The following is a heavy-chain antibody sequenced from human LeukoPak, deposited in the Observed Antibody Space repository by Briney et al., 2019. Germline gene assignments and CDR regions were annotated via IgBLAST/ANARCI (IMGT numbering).Heavy chain of an antibody. Sequence: GGSLRLSCAAAGFPVSSNYMSWVRQAPAQGLEWVSVVFVDGSTYYADSVKGRFTISRDSSRNNLYLQMNNLTAEDTAVYYCARDSEQHLVVGVFDVWGQGTMVTVSS. J-gene: IGHJ3*01. V-gene: IGHV3-66*01. CDR3: ARDSEQHLVVGVFDV. CDR2: VFVDGST. D-gene: IGHD6-13*01. CDR1: GFPVSSNY.